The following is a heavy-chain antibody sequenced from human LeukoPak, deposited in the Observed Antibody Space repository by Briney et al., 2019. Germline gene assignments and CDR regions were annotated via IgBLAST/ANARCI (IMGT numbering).Heavy chain of an antibody. Sequence: ASVKVSCKASGYTFTGYYMHWVRQAPGQGLEWMGWINPNSGGTNYAQKFQGWVTMTRDTSISTAYMELSRLRSDDTAVYYCARVPIAAAGIGAFDISGQGTMVTVSS. CDR1: GYTFTGYY. CDR2: INPNSGGT. J-gene: IGHJ3*02. CDR3: ARVPIAAAGIGAFDI. D-gene: IGHD6-13*01. V-gene: IGHV1-2*04.